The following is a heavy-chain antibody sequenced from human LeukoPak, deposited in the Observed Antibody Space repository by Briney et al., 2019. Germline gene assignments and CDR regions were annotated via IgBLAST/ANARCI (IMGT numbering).Heavy chain of an antibody. J-gene: IGHJ4*02. CDR2: ISGSGHST. CDR3: ARLAAADDYFDY. CDR1: GFTFTSSA. D-gene: IGHD6-13*01. Sequence: GGSLRLSCAASGFTFTSSAMSWVRQAPGKGLEWVSAISGSGHSTDYADSVKGRFTISRDNAKNSLYLQMNSLRAEDTAVYYCARLAAADDYFDYWGQGTLVTVSS. V-gene: IGHV3-23*01.